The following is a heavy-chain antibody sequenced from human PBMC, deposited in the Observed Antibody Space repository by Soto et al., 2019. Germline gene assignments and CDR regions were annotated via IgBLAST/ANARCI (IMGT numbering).Heavy chain of an antibody. CDR2: IYYSENT. V-gene: IGHV4-39*01. Sequence: QLQLQESGPGLVKPSETLSLTCTVSGGSISSSSNHWGWIRQHPGKGLEWIGNIYYSENTYYNPYLKSRVTISVDTSKNQFSLRLPSVTTADTAVYYCATHPPYGPLDHWGQGTLVTVSS. CDR1: GGSISSSSNH. J-gene: IGHJ4*02. CDR3: ATHPPYGPLDH. D-gene: IGHD4-17*01.